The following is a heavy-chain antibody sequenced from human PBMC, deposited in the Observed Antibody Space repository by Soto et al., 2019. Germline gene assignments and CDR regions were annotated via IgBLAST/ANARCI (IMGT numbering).Heavy chain of an antibody. CDR3: ARGITMVRGVILDYFDY. CDR2: IGTAGDT. D-gene: IGHD3-10*01. J-gene: IGHJ4*02. V-gene: IGHV3-13*04. Sequence: EVQLVESGGGLVQPGGSLRLSCAASGFTFSSYDMHWVRQATGKGLEWVSGIGTAGDTYYPGSVKGRFTISRENAKNSLYIQMNSLRAGDTAVYYCARGITMVRGVILDYFDYWGQGTLVTVSS. CDR1: GFTFSSYD.